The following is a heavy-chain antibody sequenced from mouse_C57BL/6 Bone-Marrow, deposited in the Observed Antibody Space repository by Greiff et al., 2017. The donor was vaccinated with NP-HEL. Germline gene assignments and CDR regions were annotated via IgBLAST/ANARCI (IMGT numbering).Heavy chain of an antibody. CDR1: GYDFSSYW. CDR2: IYPGDGDT. J-gene: IGHJ4*01. CDR3: AGDYDAMDY. Sequence: VKLQESGPELVKPGASVKISCKASGYDFSSYWMHWVKQRPGKGLEWIGRIYPGDGDTNYNGKFKGKATLTADKSSSTAYMQLSSLTSEDSAVYFCAGDYDAMDYWGQGTSVTVAS. V-gene: IGHV1-82*01.